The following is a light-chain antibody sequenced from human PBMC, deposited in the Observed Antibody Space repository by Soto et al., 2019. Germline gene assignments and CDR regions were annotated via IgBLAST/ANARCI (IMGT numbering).Light chain of an antibody. Sequence: RVRTQAPATLSVSPGERATLYCHANQRISSNLAWYQQKPGQAPRLLIYGASTRATGIPARFSGSGSGTEFTLTISGLQSEDFALYYCQQYNIWPPYTFGQGTKVDIK. V-gene: IGKV3-15*01. CDR2: GAS. J-gene: IGKJ2*01. CDR3: QQYNIWPPYT. CDR1: QRISSN.